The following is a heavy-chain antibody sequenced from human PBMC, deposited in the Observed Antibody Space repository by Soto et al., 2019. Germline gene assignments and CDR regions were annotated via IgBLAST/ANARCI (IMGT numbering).Heavy chain of an antibody. J-gene: IGHJ5*02. CDR1: GGTFSSYA. Sequence: SVKVSCKASGGTFSSYAISWVRQAPGQGLEWMGGIIPIFGTANYAQKFQGRVTITADESTSTAYMELSSLRSEDTAVYYCARDLGYGEAWFDPWGQGTLVTVYS. CDR2: IIPIFGTA. D-gene: IGHD4-17*01. CDR3: ARDLGYGEAWFDP. V-gene: IGHV1-69*13.